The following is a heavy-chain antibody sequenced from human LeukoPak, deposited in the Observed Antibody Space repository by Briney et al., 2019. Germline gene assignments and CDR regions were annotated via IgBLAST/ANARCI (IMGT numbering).Heavy chain of an antibody. CDR3: ARVGYYDSSGYYYFWFVSADISRGWFDP. CDR2: ISAYNGNA. J-gene: IGHJ5*02. Sequence: GASVKVSCKASGYTFTSYCISWGRQGPGQWLEWMGVISAYNGNASYAQKVQGRVTMTTDTSTSTAYMELRSLRSDDTAVYYCARVGYYDSSGYYYFWFVSADISRGWFDPWGQGTLVTVSS. CDR1: GYTFTSYC. D-gene: IGHD3-22*01. V-gene: IGHV1-18*01.